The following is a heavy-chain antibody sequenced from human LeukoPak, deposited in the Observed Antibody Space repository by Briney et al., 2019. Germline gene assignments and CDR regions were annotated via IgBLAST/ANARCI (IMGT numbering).Heavy chain of an antibody. V-gene: IGHV1-2*02. CDR2: INPSAGDT. CDR1: GYTFGAHY. J-gene: IGHJ3*01. Sequence: ASVKVSCKASGYTFGAHYIHWLRQAPGQGLEYMGWINPSAGDTRFAERSKGRVTLTRDTSTTTVYMELIRLTFGDTAVYFCARGMYSSSESFDVWGQGTMVVVSS. D-gene: IGHD3-22*01. CDR3: ARGMYSSSESFDV.